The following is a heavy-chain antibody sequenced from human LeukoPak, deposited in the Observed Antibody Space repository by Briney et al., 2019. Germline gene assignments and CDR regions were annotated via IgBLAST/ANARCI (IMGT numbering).Heavy chain of an antibody. CDR2: INHSGST. CDR3: ARSVGYSYGYGWFDP. Sequence: SETLSLTCAVYGGSFSGYYWSWIRQPPGKGLEWIGEINHSGSTNYNPSLKSRVTISVDTSKNQFSLKLSSVTAADTAVYYCARSVGYSYGYGWFDPWGQGTLVTVSS. CDR1: GGSFSGYY. D-gene: IGHD5-18*01. V-gene: IGHV4-34*01. J-gene: IGHJ5*02.